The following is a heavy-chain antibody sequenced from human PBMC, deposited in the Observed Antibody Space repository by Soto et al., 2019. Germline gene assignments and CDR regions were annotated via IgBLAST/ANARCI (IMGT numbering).Heavy chain of an antibody. V-gene: IGHV1-69*01. Sequence: QVQLVQSGAEVKKPGSSVKVSCKASGGTFSSYAISWVRQAPGQGLEWMGGIIPIFGTANYAQKFQGRATITADESTSTAYMELSSLRSEDTAVYYCARDLKYYGDYEWYFDLWGRGTLVTVSS. CDR1: GGTFSSYA. CDR3: ARDLKYYGDYEWYFDL. J-gene: IGHJ2*01. D-gene: IGHD4-17*01. CDR2: IIPIFGTA.